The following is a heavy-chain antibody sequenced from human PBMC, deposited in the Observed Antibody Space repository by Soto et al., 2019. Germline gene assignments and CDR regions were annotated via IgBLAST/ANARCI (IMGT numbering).Heavy chain of an antibody. Sequence: EMQLVESGGGLVQPGGSLRLSCAASGFTFSDHYMDWVRQAPGKGLEWVGRIRNKANSYATEYAASVKGRFTISRDDSKNSLYLQXXSLRTEDTAVYXXXXXXXXXGAAAPRGWFDPWGQGTLVTVSS. D-gene: IGHD2-15*01. CDR2: IRNKANSYAT. V-gene: IGHV3-72*01. CDR1: GFTFSDHY. J-gene: IGHJ5*02. CDR3: XXXXXXXGAAAPRGWFDP.